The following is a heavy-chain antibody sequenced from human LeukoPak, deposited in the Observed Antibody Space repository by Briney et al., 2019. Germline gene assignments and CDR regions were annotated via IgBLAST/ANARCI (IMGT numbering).Heavy chain of an antibody. D-gene: IGHD6-13*01. CDR1: GGSISSSSYY. CDR2: IFYVGDT. V-gene: IGHV4-39*01. J-gene: IGHJ4*02. Sequence: SETLSLTCTVSGGSISSSSYYWGWVRQPPGKGLEYIGTIFYVGDTYYNPSLESRLTISVDTSKNQFSLKLRSVTAADSAVYYCARTSGSRYAYDDYWRQGTLVTVSS. CDR3: ARTSGSRYAYDDY.